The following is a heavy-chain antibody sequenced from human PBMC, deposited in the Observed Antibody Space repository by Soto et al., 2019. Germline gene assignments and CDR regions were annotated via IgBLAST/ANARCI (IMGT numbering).Heavy chain of an antibody. Sequence: SETLSLTCTVSGGSLKSGGYYWSWIRQHPGRGLEWIGYIYYTGRTYYNPSLESRVTFSVDTSKNQFSLKLSSVTAADTAVYYCARVPDRWGQGTLVTVSS. CDR3: ARVPDR. CDR2: IYYTGRT. V-gene: IGHV4-31*02. CDR1: GGSLKSGGYY. J-gene: IGHJ5*02. D-gene: IGHD2-2*01.